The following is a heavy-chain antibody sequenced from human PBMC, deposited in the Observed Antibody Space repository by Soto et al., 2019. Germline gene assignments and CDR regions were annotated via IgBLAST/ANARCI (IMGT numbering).Heavy chain of an antibody. V-gene: IGHV1-69*12. Sequence: QVQLVQSGAEVKKPGSSVKVSCKASGGTFSTYAINWVRQAPGQGLEWMGGIIPIFGTANYAQKFQGRVTITADESTSTAYMALSSLTSEDTAVDYCARALSNSDADPHNMDVWGQGPTVTVSS. CDR1: GGTFSTYA. CDR3: ARALSNSDADPHNMDV. CDR2: IIPIFGTA. J-gene: IGHJ6*02. D-gene: IGHD1-1*01.